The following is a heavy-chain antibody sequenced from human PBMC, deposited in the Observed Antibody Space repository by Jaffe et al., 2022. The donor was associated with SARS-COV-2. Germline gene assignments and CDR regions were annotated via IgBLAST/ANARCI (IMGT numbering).Heavy chain of an antibody. CDR3: ARPAETYGASYFDY. V-gene: IGHV3-11*01. Sequence: QVQLVESGGGLVKPGGSLRLSCAASGFSFSDYYMTWIRQAPGKGLEWVSYIGSGGSDIHYADSVKGRFTISRDNAKNSLYLQMNSLRTEDTAVYYCARPAETYGASYFDYWGQGTLVTVSS. J-gene: IGHJ4*02. D-gene: IGHD4-17*01. CDR2: IGSGGSDI. CDR1: GFSFSDYY.